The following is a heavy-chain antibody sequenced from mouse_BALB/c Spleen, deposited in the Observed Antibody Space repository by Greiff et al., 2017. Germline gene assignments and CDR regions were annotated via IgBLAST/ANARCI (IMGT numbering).Heavy chain of an antibody. J-gene: IGHJ4*01. CDR1: GFTFSSFG. V-gene: IGHV5-17*02. CDR2: ISSGSSTI. CDR3: ARSGIYYGNFYAMDY. Sequence: EVKLVESGGGLVQPGGSRKLSCAASGFTFSSFGMHWVRQAPEKGLEWVAYISSGSSTIYYADTVKGRFTISRDNPKNTLFLQMTSLRSEDTAMYYCARSGIYYGNFYAMDYWGQGTSVTVSS. D-gene: IGHD2-1*01.